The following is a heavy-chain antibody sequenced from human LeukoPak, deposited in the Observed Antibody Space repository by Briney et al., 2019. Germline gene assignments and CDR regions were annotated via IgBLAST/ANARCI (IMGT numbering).Heavy chain of an antibody. J-gene: IGHJ4*02. Sequence: SETLSLTCTVSGGSISSYYWSWIRQPPGKGLEWIGYIYYSGSTNYNPSLKSRVTISVDTSKNQFSLKLSPVTAADTAVYYCARTPHYSSSSFDYWGQGTLVTVSS. CDR3: ARTPHYSSSSFDY. V-gene: IGHV4-59*01. CDR1: GGSISSYY. D-gene: IGHD6-6*01. CDR2: IYYSGST.